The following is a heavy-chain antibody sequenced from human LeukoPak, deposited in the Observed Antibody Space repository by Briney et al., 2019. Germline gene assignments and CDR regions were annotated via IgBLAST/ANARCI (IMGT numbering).Heavy chain of an antibody. CDR3: ARVSGAGAFDI. J-gene: IGHJ3*02. CDR1: GGSISSYY. V-gene: IGHV4-59*01. CDR2: IYYSGST. Sequence: ASETLSLTCTVSGGSISSYYWSWIRQPPGKGLEWIGYIYYSGSTNYNPSLKSRVTISVDTSKNQFSLKLSSVTAADTAVYYCARVSGAGAFDIWGQGTMVTVSS. D-gene: IGHD1-26*01.